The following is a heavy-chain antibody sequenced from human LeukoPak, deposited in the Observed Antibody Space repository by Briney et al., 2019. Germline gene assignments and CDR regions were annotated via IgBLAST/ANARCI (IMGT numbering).Heavy chain of an antibody. D-gene: IGHD3-22*01. CDR3: AREGYYYDSSGYFAY. V-gene: IGHV3-53*01. Sequence: GGSLRLSCAASGFTPSSKYMSWVRQAPGKGLEGVSVIYSGGSTYYADSVKGRFTISRDNSKNTLYLQMNSLRAEDTAVYYCAREGYYYDSSGYFAYWGQGTLVTVSS. J-gene: IGHJ4*02. CDR2: IYSGGST. CDR1: GFTPSSKY.